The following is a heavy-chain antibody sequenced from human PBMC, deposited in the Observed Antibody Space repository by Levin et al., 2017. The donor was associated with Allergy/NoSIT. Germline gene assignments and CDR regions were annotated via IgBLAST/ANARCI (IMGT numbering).Heavy chain of an antibody. D-gene: IGHD6-19*01. CDR3: ARISTEWLVADF. Sequence: PSETLSLTCTVSGGSISSSNDYWSWIRQPAGKGLEWIGRIYSSGSTNYNPSLKSRVTISVDTSKNQFSLRLSSVTAADTAVYYCARISTEWLVADFWGQGTLVTVSS. J-gene: IGHJ4*02. CDR1: GGSISSSNDY. CDR2: IYSSGST. V-gene: IGHV4-61*02.